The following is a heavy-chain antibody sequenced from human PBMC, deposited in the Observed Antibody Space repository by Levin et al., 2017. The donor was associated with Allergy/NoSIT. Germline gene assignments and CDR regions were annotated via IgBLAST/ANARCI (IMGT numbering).Heavy chain of an antibody. CDR3: AKELGGDCWRFDI. J-gene: IGHJ3*02. D-gene: IGHD3-3*01. CDR2: IGGSGGST. Sequence: VASVKVSCAASGFTFSKYAMTWVRQAPGKGLEWVSGIGGSGGSTYYADSVKGRFTISRDNSKNTLYLQMNSLRGEDTAVYYCAKELGGDCWRFDIWGQGTMVTVS. V-gene: IGHV3-23*01. CDR1: GFTFSKYA.